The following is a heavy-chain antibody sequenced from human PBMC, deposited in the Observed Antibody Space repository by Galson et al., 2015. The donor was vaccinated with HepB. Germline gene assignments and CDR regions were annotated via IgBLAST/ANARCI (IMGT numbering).Heavy chain of an antibody. Sequence: SLRLSCAASGFTFSSYVMNWVRQAPGKGLEWVSAMTGSGSSTYHADSVRGRFTISRDNSKSTLYLQMNSLRAEDTAVYYCAKDLGGDGGWYFSGSVIYWGQGTLVTVSS. CDR3: AKDLGGDGGWYFSGSVIY. D-gene: IGHD6-19*01. CDR2: MTGSGSST. V-gene: IGHV3-23*01. J-gene: IGHJ4*02. CDR1: GFTFSSYV.